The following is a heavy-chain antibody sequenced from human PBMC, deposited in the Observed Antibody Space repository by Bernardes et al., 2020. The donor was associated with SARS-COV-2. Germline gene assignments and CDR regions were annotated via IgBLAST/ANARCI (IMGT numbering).Heavy chain of an antibody. D-gene: IGHD2-15*01. V-gene: IGHV3-21*01. CDR1: GFSFRVYS. CDR3: ARDPGGVRGSRRDFDS. J-gene: IGHJ4*02. Sequence: GGSLRLSCAASGFSFRVYSMNWVRQAPGKGLEWVSSIDYSGTYTSYADSLEGRFTISRDNAKNSLYLQMNSLRAEDTAMYYCARDPGGVRGSRRDFDSWGQGTLVTVSS. CDR2: IDYSGTYT.